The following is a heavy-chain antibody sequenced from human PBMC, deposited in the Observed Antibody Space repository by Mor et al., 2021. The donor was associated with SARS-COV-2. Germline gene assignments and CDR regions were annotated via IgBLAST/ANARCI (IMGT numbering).Heavy chain of an antibody. D-gene: IGHD4-17*01. J-gene: IGHJ4*02. V-gene: IGHV3-30*18. Sequence: APGKGLEWVAVISYDGSIKYYADSVKGRFTISRDNFQNTLYLQMNSLRAEDTAVYYCAKYGMTTVTFSDYWGQGTLVTVSS. CDR2: ISYDGSIK. CDR3: AKYGMTTVTFSDY.